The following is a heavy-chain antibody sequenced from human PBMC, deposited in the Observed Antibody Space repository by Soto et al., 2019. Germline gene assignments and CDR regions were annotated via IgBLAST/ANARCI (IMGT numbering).Heavy chain of an antibody. CDR2: TIPALGKT. CDR3: ARGPFRPSAMDV. Sequence: QVQLMQSGAEIKKPGSSVKVSCKTSGDNFKKNVFTWVRKAPGQGLEWMGGTIPALGKTHYIEKFQGRVTINVDDATRNVYMAVSVLTSDDTAIYYCARGPFRPSAMDVWGQGTTVTVSS. J-gene: IGHJ6*02. V-gene: IGHV1-69*01. CDR1: GDNFKKNV. D-gene: IGHD3-10*01.